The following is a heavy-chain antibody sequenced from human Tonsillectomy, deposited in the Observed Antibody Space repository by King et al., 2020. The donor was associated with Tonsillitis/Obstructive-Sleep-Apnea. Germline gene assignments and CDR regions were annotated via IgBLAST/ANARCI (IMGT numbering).Heavy chain of an antibody. CDR3: ARVRITIFGVVTPFDY. Sequence: QLVQSGAEVKKPGASVKVSCKASGYTFTGYYMHWVRQAPGQGLEWMGWINPNSGGTNYAQKFQGRVTMTRDTSISTAYMELSRLRSDDPAVYYCARVRITIFGVVTPFDYWGQGTLVTVSS. J-gene: IGHJ4*02. V-gene: IGHV1-2*02. CDR2: INPNSGGT. CDR1: GYTFTGYY. D-gene: IGHD3-3*01.